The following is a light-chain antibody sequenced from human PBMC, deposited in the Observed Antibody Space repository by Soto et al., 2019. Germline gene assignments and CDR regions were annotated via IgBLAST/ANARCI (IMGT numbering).Light chain of an antibody. J-gene: IGKJ1*01. Sequence: DIQMTQSPSTLPSSVGDRVTVICRASQSISNWLAWYRQKPGTAPKLLIYHASTLESGVPSRFSGSGSGTEFTLTISSLQPDDFATYYCQQYNSYSFGQGTKVDI. CDR3: QQYNSYS. V-gene: IGKV1-5*02. CDR2: HAS. CDR1: QSISNW.